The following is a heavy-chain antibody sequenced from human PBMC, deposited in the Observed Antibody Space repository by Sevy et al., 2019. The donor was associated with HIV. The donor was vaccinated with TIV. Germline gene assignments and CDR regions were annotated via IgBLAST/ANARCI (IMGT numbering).Heavy chain of an antibody. CDR3: AKDLDWLPDW. J-gene: IGHJ4*02. CDR1: GFTFDDYT. D-gene: IGHD3-9*01. CDR2: INWNGDDR. V-gene: IGHV3-43*01. Sequence: GGSLRLSCVASGFTFDDYTMHWFRQPPGKGLEWVSLINWNGDDRYYADSVKGRFTISRDNSKDSLYLQMNRLRTEDTALYYCAKDLDWLPDWWGQGTLVTVSS.